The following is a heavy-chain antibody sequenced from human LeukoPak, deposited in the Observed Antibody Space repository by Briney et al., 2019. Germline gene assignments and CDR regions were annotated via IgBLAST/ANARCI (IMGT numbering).Heavy chain of an antibody. CDR2: INHSGST. CDR3: ARGRLRYYDILTGHKRRPYFDY. CDR1: GGSFSGYY. V-gene: IGHV4-34*01. J-gene: IGHJ4*02. D-gene: IGHD3-9*01. Sequence: PSETLSLTCAVYGGSFSGYYWSWIRQPPGKGLEWIGEINHSGSTNYNPSLKSRVTISVDTSKNQFSLKLSSVTAADTAVYYCARGRLRYYDILTGHKRRPYFDYWGQGTLVTVSS.